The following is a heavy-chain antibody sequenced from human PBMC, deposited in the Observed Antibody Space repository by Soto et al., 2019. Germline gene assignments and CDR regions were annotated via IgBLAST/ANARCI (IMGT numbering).Heavy chain of an antibody. CDR2: ISAYYGNT. CDR1: GYTFTSYG. CDR3: ARGGTPTYYDYVWGSYRPFDY. D-gene: IGHD3-16*02. Sequence: QVQLVQSGAEVKKPGASVKVSCKASGYTFTSYGISWVRQAPGQGLEWMGWISAYYGNTNYAQKLQGRVTMTTDTSTSTAYMELRSLRSDDTAVYYCARGGTPTYYDYVWGSYRPFDYWGQGTLVTVSS. V-gene: IGHV1-18*01. J-gene: IGHJ4*02.